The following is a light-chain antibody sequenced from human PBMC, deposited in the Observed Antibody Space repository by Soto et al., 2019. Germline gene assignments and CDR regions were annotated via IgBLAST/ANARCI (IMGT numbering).Light chain of an antibody. J-gene: IGLJ1*01. CDR2: YDD. V-gene: IGLV1-36*01. Sequence: QSVLTQPPSVADAPRQRVTISCSGSSFNIGDNAVNWYQQFPGKAPKLLIYYDDLLPSGVSDRFSGSKSGTSASLVISGLQSDDEADYYCSAWDDTLNGVVFGTGTKLTVL. CDR1: SFNIGDNA. CDR3: SAWDDTLNGVV.